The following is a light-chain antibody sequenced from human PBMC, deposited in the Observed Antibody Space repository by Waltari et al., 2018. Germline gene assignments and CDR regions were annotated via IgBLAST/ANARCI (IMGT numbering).Light chain of an antibody. CDR3: QSYDSSLGGSV. J-gene: IGLJ2*01. CDR1: SSNLGAGYD. Sequence: QSVLTQPPSVSGAPGQRVTISCTGSSSNLGAGYDVNLYQQLPGKAPKLLIHGNSNRPSGVPDRISGSKSGTSASLAITGLQAEDEADYYCQSYDSSLGGSVFGGGTKLTVL. CDR2: GNS. V-gene: IGLV1-40*01.